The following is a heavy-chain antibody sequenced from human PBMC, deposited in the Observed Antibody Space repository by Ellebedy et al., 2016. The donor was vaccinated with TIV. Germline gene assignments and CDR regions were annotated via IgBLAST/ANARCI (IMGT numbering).Heavy chain of an antibody. CDR2: MNPRSGNA. CDR1: GYSFTTSD. J-gene: IGHJ4*02. V-gene: IGHV1-8*02. Sequence: AASVKVSCKTSGYSFTTSDINWVRHAPGQGLEWVASMNPRSGNAVYAKKFQGRVTMSRNISMSTAYMELNSLRSEDTAIYWCARGTYSSGRWGQGTLVTVSS. CDR3: ARGTYSSGR. D-gene: IGHD3-22*01.